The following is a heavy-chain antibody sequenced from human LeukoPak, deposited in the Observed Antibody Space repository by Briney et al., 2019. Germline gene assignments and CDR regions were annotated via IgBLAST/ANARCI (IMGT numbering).Heavy chain of an antibody. CDR3: ARQIAGRQYYMDV. D-gene: IGHD6-6*01. Sequence: GESLKISCNGSGYSFTTYWIGWVRQMPGKGLEWMGIIYPGDSDTRYSPSFQGQVTISADKSISTAYLQWSSLKASDTAMYYCARQIAGRQYYMDVWGKGTTVTVS. V-gene: IGHV5-51*01. CDR2: IYPGDSDT. CDR1: GYSFTTYW. J-gene: IGHJ6*03.